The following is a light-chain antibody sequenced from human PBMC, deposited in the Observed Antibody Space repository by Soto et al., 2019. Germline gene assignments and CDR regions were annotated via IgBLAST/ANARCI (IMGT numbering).Light chain of an antibody. CDR2: VAS. V-gene: IGKV1-12*01. Sequence: DIKMTQSPSSVSASVGDRVTITCRASQGISSWLAWYQQKPGKAPKLLIYVASSLESEVPPRFSGSGSGTDFTLTISRLEPEDFAVYYCQQYGSSSITCGQGTRLEIK. CDR1: QGISSW. J-gene: IGKJ5*01. CDR3: QQYGSSSIT.